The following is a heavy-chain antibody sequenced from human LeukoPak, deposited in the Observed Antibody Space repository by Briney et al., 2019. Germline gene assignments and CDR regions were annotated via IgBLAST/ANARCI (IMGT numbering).Heavy chain of an antibody. D-gene: IGHD1-7*01. CDR1: GFTFSSYG. CDR2: ILYDGSNK. V-gene: IGHV3-30*18. Sequence: PGGSLRLSCAASGFTFSSYGIHWVRQAPGKGLEWVAVILYDGSNKYYADSVKGRFTISRDNSKNTLYLQMNSLRAEDTAVYYCAEAPQSELLLIDFWGQGTLVTVSS. CDR3: AEAPQSELLLIDF. J-gene: IGHJ4*02.